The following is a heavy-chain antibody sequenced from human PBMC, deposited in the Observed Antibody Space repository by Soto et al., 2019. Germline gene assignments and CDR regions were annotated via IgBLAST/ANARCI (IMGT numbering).Heavy chain of an antibody. CDR2: IYPGDSDT. CDR3: ARHRGIVATIYYYYYMDV. V-gene: IGHV5-51*01. D-gene: IGHD5-12*01. J-gene: IGHJ6*03. Sequence: GESLKISCKGCGYSFTSYWIGLVRQMPWKGLEWMGIIYPGDSDTRYSPSFQGQVTISADKSISTAYLQWSSLKASDTAMYYCARHRGIVATIYYYYYMDVWGKGTTVTVSS. CDR1: GYSFTSYW.